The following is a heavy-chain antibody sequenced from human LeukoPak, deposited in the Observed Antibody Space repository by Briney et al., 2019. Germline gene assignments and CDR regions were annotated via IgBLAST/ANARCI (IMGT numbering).Heavy chain of an antibody. CDR1: GGSISSITYY. J-gene: IGHJ5*02. CDR2: MYYRGNT. V-gene: IGHV4-39*01. CDR3: ARHLPPSRWFDP. Sequence: SETLSLTCTVSGGSISSITYYWGWIRQPPGKGLEWVGHMYYRGNTFYNPSLKSRVTISVDTSKNQFSLKLSSVTAADTSVYYCARHLPPSRWFDPWGQGTLVAVSS.